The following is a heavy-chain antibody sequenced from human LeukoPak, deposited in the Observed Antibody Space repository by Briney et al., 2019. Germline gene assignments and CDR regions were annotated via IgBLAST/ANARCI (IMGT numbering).Heavy chain of an antibody. J-gene: IGHJ4*02. Sequence: SGPPLVKPTQTLTLTCTFSGFSLTTRGVGVGWVRQPPGKALEWLALIYWDDDKRYSPSLKTRLTITKDTSKNQVVLTMTDMDPVDTATYYCVILLRGEMLDYWGQGTLVTVSS. CDR1: GFSLTTRGVG. V-gene: IGHV2-5*02. D-gene: IGHD2-15*01. CDR3: VILLRGEMLDY. CDR2: IYWDDDK.